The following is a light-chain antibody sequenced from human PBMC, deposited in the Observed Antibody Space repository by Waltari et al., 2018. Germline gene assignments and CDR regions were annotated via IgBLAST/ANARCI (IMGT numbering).Light chain of an antibody. Sequence: ILLTQFPGTLSLSPGETATFSCRASQSVFSSYIGWYQQKPGQAPRRLIYGASNRATDIPDRFSGSGSGTDFTLTISRLEPEDFAVYYCQVYGSSPLTFGGGTKVEI. J-gene: IGKJ4*01. CDR2: GAS. CDR1: QSVFSSY. V-gene: IGKV3-20*01. CDR3: QVYGSSPLT.